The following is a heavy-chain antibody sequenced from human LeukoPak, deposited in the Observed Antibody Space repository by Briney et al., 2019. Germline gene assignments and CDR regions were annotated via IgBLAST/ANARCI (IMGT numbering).Heavy chain of an antibody. Sequence: GGSLRLSCAASGFTFSSYAMSWVRQAPGKGLERVSAISGSGGSTYYADSVKGRFTISRDNSKNTLYLQMNSLRAEDTAVYYCAKAPFSSGWYVSSIDYWGQGTLVTVSS. D-gene: IGHD6-19*01. CDR2: ISGSGGST. V-gene: IGHV3-23*01. CDR1: GFTFSSYA. CDR3: AKAPFSSGWYVSSIDY. J-gene: IGHJ4*02.